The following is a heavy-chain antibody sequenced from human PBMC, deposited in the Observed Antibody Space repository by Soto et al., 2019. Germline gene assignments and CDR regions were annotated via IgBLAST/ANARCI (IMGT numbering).Heavy chain of an antibody. D-gene: IGHD6-13*01. V-gene: IGHV1-18*01. Sequence: QVQLVQSGAAVKKPGASVQVSCKASGYTFTSYGISWVRQAPGQGLEWMGWISAYNGNTNYAQKLQGRVTMTTDTSTSTAYMELRSLRSDDTAVYYCARELGIAAAGYPESFDYWGQGTLVTVSS. J-gene: IGHJ4*02. CDR2: ISAYNGNT. CDR3: ARELGIAAAGYPESFDY. CDR1: GYTFTSYG.